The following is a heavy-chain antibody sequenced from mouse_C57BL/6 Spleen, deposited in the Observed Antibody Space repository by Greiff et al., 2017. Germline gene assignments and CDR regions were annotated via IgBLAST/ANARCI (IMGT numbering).Heavy chain of an antibody. CDR2: IYPGDGDT. V-gene: IGHV1-82*01. CDR1: GYASSSSW. CDR3: AREAKFYGSQYYFDY. D-gene: IGHD1-1*01. J-gene: IGHJ2*01. Sequence: VQLQESGPELVKPGASVKISCKASGYASSSSWMNWVKQRPGKGLEWIGRIYPGDGDTNYNGKFKGKATLTADKSSSTAYMQLSSLTSEDSAVYFCAREAKFYGSQYYFDYWGQGTTLTVSS.